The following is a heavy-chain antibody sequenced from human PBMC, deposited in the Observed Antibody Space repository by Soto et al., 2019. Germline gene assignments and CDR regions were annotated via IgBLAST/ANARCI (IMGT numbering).Heavy chain of an antibody. CDR3: ASVMELHYYYGMDV. J-gene: IGHJ6*02. V-gene: IGHV1-69*12. D-gene: IGHD1-7*01. Sequence: QVQLVQSGAEVKKPGSSVKVSCKASGGTFSSYAISWVRQAPGQGLEWMGGIIPIFGTANYAQKFQGRVTIXAXEXXSTAYMELSSLTSEDTAVYYCASVMELHYYYGMDVWGQGTTVTVSS. CDR2: IIPIFGTA. CDR1: GGTFSSYA.